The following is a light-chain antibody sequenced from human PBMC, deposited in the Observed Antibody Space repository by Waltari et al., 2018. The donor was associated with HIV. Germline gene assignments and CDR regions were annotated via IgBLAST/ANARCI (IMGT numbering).Light chain of an antibody. J-gene: IGLJ2*01. CDR1: SSNIGADYD. CDR2: GNK. Sequence: QSVLTQPPSVSGAPGQRVTIPCTGGSSNIGADYDVHWYPPIPGTAPKLLISGNKNRPSGVPDRFSASKSGTSASLAITGLQAEDEADYFCQSYDRSLSASVVFGGGTKLTVL. CDR3: QSYDRSLSASVV. V-gene: IGLV1-40*01.